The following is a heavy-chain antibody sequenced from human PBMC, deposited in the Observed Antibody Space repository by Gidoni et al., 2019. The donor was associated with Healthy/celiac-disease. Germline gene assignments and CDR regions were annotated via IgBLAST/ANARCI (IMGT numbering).Heavy chain of an antibody. J-gene: IGHJ3*02. V-gene: IGHV2-26*01. CDR2: IFSNDEK. CDR3: ARIRLRFGLRGYYYGSGSPYDAFDI. Sequence: QVTLKESGPVLVKPTETLTLTCTVSGFSLSNARMGVSWIRQPPGKALEWLAHIFSNDEKSYSTSLKSRLTISKDTSKSQVVLTMTNMDPVDTATYYCARIRLRFGLRGYYYGSGSPYDAFDIWGQGTMVTVSS. D-gene: IGHD3-10*01. CDR1: GFSLSNARMG.